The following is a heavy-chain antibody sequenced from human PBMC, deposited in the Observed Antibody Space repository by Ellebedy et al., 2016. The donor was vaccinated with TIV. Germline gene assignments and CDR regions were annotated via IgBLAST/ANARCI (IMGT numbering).Heavy chain of an antibody. D-gene: IGHD2-2*01. V-gene: IGHV3-66*01. CDR1: GFTVSSNY. J-gene: IGHJ4*02. CDR2: IYSGGST. CDR3: ARGSQYCSSTSCLKGQYYFDY. Sequence: GESLKISCAASGFTVSSNYMSWVRQAPGKGLEWVSVIYSGGSTYYADSVKGRFTISRDNSKNTLYLQMNSLRVEDTAVYYCARGSQYCSSTSCLKGQYYFDYWGQGTLVTVSS.